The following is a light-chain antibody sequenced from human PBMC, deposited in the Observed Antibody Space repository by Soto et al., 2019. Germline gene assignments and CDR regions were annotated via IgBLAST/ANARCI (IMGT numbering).Light chain of an antibody. V-gene: IGKV3-15*01. CDR3: QQYSNWPPIT. J-gene: IGKJ5*01. CDR1: QSVGSN. CDR2: GAS. Sequence: ELVMTHSPSTLSVSPCERATLSFSASQSVGSNLAWYQQKRGQAPRLLIYGASTRATGISARFSGSGSGTEFTLTISSLQSEDFAVYYCQQYSNWPPITFGQGTRLEIK.